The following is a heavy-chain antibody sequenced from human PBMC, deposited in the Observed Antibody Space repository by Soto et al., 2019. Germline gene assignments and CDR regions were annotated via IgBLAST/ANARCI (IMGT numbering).Heavy chain of an antibody. Sequence: GASVKVSCKASGGTFSSYAIRWVRQAPGQGLEWMGGIIPIFGTANYAQKFQGRVTITADESTSTAYMELSSLRSEDTAVYYCARGPSDTCSYSYGIDVWGQGTTVTVSS. CDR1: GGTFSSYA. J-gene: IGHJ6*02. D-gene: IGHD2-21*01. CDR2: IIPIFGTA. V-gene: IGHV1-69*13. CDR3: ARGPSDTCSYSYGIDV.